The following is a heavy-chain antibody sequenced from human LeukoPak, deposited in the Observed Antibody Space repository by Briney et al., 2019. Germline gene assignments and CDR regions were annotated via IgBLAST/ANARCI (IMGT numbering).Heavy chain of an antibody. CDR1: GGSISSSSYY. Sequence: PSETLSLTCTVSGGSISSSSYYWGWIRQPPGKGLEWIGSIYYSGSTYYNPSLKSRVTISVDTSKNQFSLKLSSVTAADTAVYYCARGLAVANGFDPWGQGTLVTVSS. J-gene: IGHJ5*02. D-gene: IGHD6-19*01. CDR3: ARGLAVANGFDP. CDR2: IYYSGST. V-gene: IGHV4-39*01.